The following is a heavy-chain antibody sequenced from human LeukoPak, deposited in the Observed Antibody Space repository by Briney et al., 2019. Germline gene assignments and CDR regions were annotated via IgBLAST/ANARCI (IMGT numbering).Heavy chain of an antibody. V-gene: IGHV4-38-2*01. J-gene: IGHJ4*02. Sequence: SETPSLTCAVSGYSISSGYHWGWIRQPPGKGLEWIGSIYHSGSTYYKPSLKSRITISVDTSKNHFSLKLSSVTAADTAVYYCARIVVAGPIDYWGQGTLVTVSS. CDR1: GYSISSGYH. CDR2: IYHSGST. CDR3: ARIVVAGPIDY. D-gene: IGHD6-19*01.